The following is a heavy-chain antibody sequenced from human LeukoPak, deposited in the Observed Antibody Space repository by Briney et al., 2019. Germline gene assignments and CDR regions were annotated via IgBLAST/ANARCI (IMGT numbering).Heavy chain of an antibody. J-gene: IGHJ4*02. Sequence: GGSLRLSCAASGFTFSSYGMHRVRQAPGKGLEWVAFIRYDGSNKYYADSVKGRFTISRDNSKNTLYLQMNSLRAEDTAVYFCARDASSGSLSYFDNWGEGTLVTVSS. D-gene: IGHD6-19*01. V-gene: IGHV3-30*02. CDR3: ARDASSGSLSYFDN. CDR1: GFTFSSYG. CDR2: IRYDGSNK.